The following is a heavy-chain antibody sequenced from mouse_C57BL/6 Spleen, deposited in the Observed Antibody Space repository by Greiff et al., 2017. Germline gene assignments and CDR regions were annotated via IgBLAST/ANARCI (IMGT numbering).Heavy chain of an antibody. CDR2: IYPGGGYT. V-gene: IGHV1-63*01. Sequence: QVQLQQSGAELVRPGTSVKMSCKASGYTFTNYWIGWAKQRPGHGLEWIGDIYPGGGYTNYNEKFKGKATLTADKSSSTAYMQFSSLTSEDSAIYYCARGPFSGTTGGFAYWGQGTLVTVSA. CDR3: ARGPFSGTTGGFAY. J-gene: IGHJ3*01. D-gene: IGHD4-1*01. CDR1: GYTFTNYW.